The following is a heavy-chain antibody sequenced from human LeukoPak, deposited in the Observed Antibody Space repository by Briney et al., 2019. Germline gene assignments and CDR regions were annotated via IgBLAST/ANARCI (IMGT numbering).Heavy chain of an antibody. D-gene: IGHD1-26*01. CDR3: ALPERYSGSYYGPNDY. CDR2: ISGSGGST. Sequence: GGSLRLSCAASGFTFGSYAMSWVRQAPGKGLEWFSAISGSGGSTYYADSVKGRFTISRDNSKNTLYLQMNSLRAEDTAVYYCALPERYSGSYYGPNDYWGQGTLVAVSS. CDR1: GFTFGSYA. J-gene: IGHJ4*02. V-gene: IGHV3-23*01.